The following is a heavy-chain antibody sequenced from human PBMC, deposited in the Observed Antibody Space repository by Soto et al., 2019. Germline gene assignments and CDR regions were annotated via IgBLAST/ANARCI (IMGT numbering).Heavy chain of an antibody. J-gene: IGHJ4*02. Sequence: QLPLVESGGGVVQPGKSLRVSCAASQFTFSSFTMHWVRQAPGKGLEWVAVISNDGRNKFYADSVKGRFTISRDNSKNTLFLQMNSLTAEDTAVYDCARGGYYTFWNGSIGTYWGQGTLVTVSS. CDR2: ISNDGRNK. V-gene: IGHV3-30-3*01. CDR3: ARGGYYTFWNGSIGTY. D-gene: IGHD3-3*01. CDR1: QFTFSSFT.